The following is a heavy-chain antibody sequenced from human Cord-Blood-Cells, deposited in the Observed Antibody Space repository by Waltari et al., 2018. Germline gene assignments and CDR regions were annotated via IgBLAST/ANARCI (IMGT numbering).Heavy chain of an antibody. CDR2: TYYRTKWYN. CDR3: ARMSPGGYGMDV. CDR1: GYCVTRNRDA. Sequence: QVQLQQLGPGLVKPSQTLSLTCAISGYCVTRNRDAWYWSRQSPSRGLEWLGRTYYRTKWYNDYAVSVKSRITINPVTTKNQFSLQMNSVTPEDTAVYYCARMSPGGYGMDVWGQGTTVTVSS. J-gene: IGHJ6*02. D-gene: IGHD3-10*01. V-gene: IGHV6-1*01.